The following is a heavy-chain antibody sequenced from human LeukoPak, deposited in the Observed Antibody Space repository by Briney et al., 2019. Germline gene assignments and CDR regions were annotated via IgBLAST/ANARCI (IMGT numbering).Heavy chain of an antibody. Sequence: GGSLRLPCAASGFTFSSYAMPWVRQAPGKGLEWVAVISYDGSNKYYADSVKGRFTISRDNSKNTLYLQMNSLRAEDTAVYYCARTGMDDSSGYYGYWGQGTLVTVSS. V-gene: IGHV3-30-3*01. CDR2: ISYDGSNK. J-gene: IGHJ4*02. CDR3: ARTGMDDSSGYYGY. D-gene: IGHD3-22*01. CDR1: GFTFSSYA.